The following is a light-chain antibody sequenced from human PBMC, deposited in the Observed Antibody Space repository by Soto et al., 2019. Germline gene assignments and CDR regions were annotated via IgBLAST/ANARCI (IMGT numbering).Light chain of an antibody. CDR1: SSDVGGYNL. CDR3: CSYAGTSTHTV. V-gene: IGLV2-23*02. CDR2: EVS. J-gene: IGLJ7*01. Sequence: QSALTQPASVSGSPGQSITISCTGTSSDVGGYNLVSWYQQHPGKAPKLMISEVSKRPSGISDRFSGPKSGSTASLTISGLQAEDEADYYCCSYAGTSTHTVFGGGTQLTVL.